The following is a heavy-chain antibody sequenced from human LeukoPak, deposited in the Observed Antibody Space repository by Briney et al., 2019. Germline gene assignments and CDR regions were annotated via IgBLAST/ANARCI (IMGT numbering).Heavy chain of an antibody. Sequence: QPGGSMRLSCAASGFTFSNHAMSWVRQAPGKGLKWVSGISSSGSSTFFADHVKGRFTISRDNAKNSLYLQMTTLQAEDTAVYYCARRSPGTSSLFYYYMDVWGKGTTVTVSS. CDR3: ARRSPGTSSLFYYYMDV. J-gene: IGHJ6*03. V-gene: IGHV3-23*01. D-gene: IGHD1-26*01. CDR2: ISSSGSST. CDR1: GFTFSNHA.